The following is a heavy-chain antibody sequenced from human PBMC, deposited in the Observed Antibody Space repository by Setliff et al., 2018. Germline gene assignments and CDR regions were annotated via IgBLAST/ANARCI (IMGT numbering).Heavy chain of an antibody. Sequence: GASVKVSCKASGSTFTDSIVNWVRQAPGQGLEWVGWYSPYNGKTYSAQKFQGRVTLSTDTSTTTAYMELRSLTSGDTAVYFCARLPRTVTHFDYWGQGALVTVSS. CDR1: GSTFTDSI. CDR3: ARLPRTVTHFDY. V-gene: IGHV1-18*01. J-gene: IGHJ4*02. CDR2: YSPYNGKT. D-gene: IGHD4-17*01.